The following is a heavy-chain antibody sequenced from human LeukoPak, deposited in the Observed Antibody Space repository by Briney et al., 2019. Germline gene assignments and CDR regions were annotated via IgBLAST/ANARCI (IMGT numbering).Heavy chain of an antibody. J-gene: IGHJ4*02. CDR1: GGSISSGGYS. D-gene: IGHD4-11*01. V-gene: IGHV4-30-2*01. Sequence: PSETLSLTCAVSGGSISSGGYSWSWIRQPPGKGLEWNGYIYHSGSTYYNPSLKSRVTISVDRSKNQFSLKLSSVTAADTAVYYCGRSNRPGDYSFDYWGQGTLVTVSS. CDR2: IYHSGST. CDR3: GRSNRPGDYSFDY.